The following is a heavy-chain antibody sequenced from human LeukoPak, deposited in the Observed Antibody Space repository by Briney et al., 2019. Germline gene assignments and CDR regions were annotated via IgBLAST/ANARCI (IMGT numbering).Heavy chain of an antibody. CDR2: IYYSGST. CDR1: GAFISNYY. V-gene: IGHV4-59*01. Sequence: SETLSLTCTVSGAFISNYYWTWIRQPPGKGLEWIGYIYYSGSTNYNPSLKSRVTISVDTSKNQFSLKLSSVTAADTAVYYCARATLSVGAYYYDSSGYYYLGAANYWGQGTLVTVSS. CDR3: ARATLSVGAYYYDSSGYYYLGAANY. D-gene: IGHD3-22*01. J-gene: IGHJ4*02.